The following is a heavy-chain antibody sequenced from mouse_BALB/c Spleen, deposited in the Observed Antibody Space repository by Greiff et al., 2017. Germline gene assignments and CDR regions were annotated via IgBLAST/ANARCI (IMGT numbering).Heavy chain of an antibody. Sequence: QVQLKQSGAELVKPGASVKLSCKASGYTFTSYYMYWVKQRPGQGLEWIGEINPSNGGTNFNEKFKSKATLTVDKSSSTAYMQLSSLTSEDSAVYYCTRRGATSLFAYWGQGTLVTVSA. V-gene: IGHV1S81*02. D-gene: IGHD3-1*01. CDR1: GYTFTSYY. J-gene: IGHJ3*01. CDR2: INPSNGGT. CDR3: TRRGATSLFAY.